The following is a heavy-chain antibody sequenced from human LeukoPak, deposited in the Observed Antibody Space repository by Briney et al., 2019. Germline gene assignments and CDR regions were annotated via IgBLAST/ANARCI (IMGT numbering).Heavy chain of an antibody. J-gene: IGHJ4*02. CDR1: GYTFTSYG. V-gene: IGHV1-69*13. CDR3: ARDARYCSSTSCSGVFDY. D-gene: IGHD2-2*01. CDR2: IIPIYGTA. Sequence: GASVKVSCKASGYTFTSYGISWVRQAPGQGLEWMGGIIPIYGTANYAQKFQGRVTITADESTSTAYMELSSLRSEDTAVYYCARDARYCSSTSCSGVFDYWGQGTLVTVSS.